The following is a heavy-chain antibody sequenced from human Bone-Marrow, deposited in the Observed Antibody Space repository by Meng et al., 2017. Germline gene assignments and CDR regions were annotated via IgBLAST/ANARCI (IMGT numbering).Heavy chain of an antibody. Sequence: VQLQQWVAGLVKPSGTLSLTCAVYGGSFSGYYLSWIRQPPGKGLEWIGSIYYSGSTYYNPSLKSQVTISVDTSKNQFSLKLSSVTAADTAVYYCARVRIDSSGWYSIQHWGQGTLVTVSS. D-gene: IGHD6-19*01. CDR2: IYYSGST. J-gene: IGHJ1*01. CDR1: GGSFSGYY. V-gene: IGHV4-34*01. CDR3: ARVRIDSSGWYSIQH.